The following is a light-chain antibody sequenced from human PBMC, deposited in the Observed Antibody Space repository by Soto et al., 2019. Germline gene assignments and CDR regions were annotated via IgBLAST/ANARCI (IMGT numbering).Light chain of an antibody. CDR2: GAA. Sequence: EIVLTQSPGTLSLSPGERATLSCRASQSVSSSYLAWYQQKPGQAPRLLIYGAASRATGIPDRFSGSGSGTAFTLTISRLEPEDFAVYYCQQYGSWTFGQGTKVEIK. CDR3: QQYGSWT. CDR1: QSVSSSY. J-gene: IGKJ1*01. V-gene: IGKV3-20*01.